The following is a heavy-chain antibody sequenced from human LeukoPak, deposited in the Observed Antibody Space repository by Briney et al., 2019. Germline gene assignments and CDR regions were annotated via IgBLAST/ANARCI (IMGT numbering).Heavy chain of an antibody. J-gene: IGHJ5*02. CDR1: GGSINSSTYY. V-gene: IGHV4-39*01. CDR2: IYYSGST. CDR3: ARNRYYYGSGNYGVPNWFDP. D-gene: IGHD3-10*01. Sequence: SETLSLTCTVSGGSINSSTYYWGWIRQPPGKGLEWIGSIYYSGSTYYNPSLKSRVTISVDTSKNQFSLKLNSVTAADTAEYYCARNRYYYGSGNYGVPNWFDPCGQGTLVTVSS.